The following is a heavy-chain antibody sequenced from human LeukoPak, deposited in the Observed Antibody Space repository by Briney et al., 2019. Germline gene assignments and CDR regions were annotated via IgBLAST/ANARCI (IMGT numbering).Heavy chain of an antibody. CDR2: INHSGST. J-gene: IGHJ4*02. CDR1: GGSFSGYY. CDR3: AREGEDYDLDY. D-gene: IGHD3-16*01. V-gene: IGHV4-34*01. Sequence: SETLSLTCAVYGGSFSGYYWSWIRQPPGKGLEWIGEINHSGSTNYNPSLKSRVTISVDTSKNQFSLKLSSVTAADTAAYYCAREGEDYDLDYWGQGTLVTVSS.